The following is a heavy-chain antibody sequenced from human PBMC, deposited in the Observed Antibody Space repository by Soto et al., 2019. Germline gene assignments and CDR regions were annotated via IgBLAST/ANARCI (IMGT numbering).Heavy chain of an antibody. CDR2: ISSNGGST. CDR3: ARDRGALWFGELAPHDYYYYMDV. CDR1: GFTFSSYA. Sequence: PGGSLRLSCSASGFTFSSYAMHWVRQAPGKGLEYVSAISSNGGSTYYADSVKGRFTISRDNSKNTLYLQMSSLRAEDTAVYYCARDRGALWFGELAPHDYYYYMDVWGKGTTVTVSS. J-gene: IGHJ6*03. D-gene: IGHD3-10*01. V-gene: IGHV3-64D*08.